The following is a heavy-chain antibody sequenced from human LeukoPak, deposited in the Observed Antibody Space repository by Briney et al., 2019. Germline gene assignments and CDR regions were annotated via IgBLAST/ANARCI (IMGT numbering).Heavy chain of an antibody. CDR1: GFTFSTYW. V-gene: IGHV3-7*01. CDR3: ARDVGGSLDY. Sequence: GGSLRLSCAASGFTFSTYWMAWVRQAPGKGLEWAANIKGDESARHQADSVKGRFTISRDNAKKSVYLQMNSLRGEDTAVYYCARDVGGSLDYWGQGTLVTVSS. D-gene: IGHD1-26*01. J-gene: IGHJ4*02. CDR2: IKGDESAR.